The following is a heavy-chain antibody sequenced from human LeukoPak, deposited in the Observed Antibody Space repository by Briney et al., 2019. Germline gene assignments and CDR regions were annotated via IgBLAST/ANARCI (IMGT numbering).Heavy chain of an antibody. Sequence: QAGGSLRLSCEASGFIFSNYWMSWVRQAPGKGLEWVANIKQDGSEKYYVDSVKGRFTISRDNAKNSLYLQMNSLRAEDTAVYYCARDLYPNYYDSSGYDYWGQGTLVTVSS. D-gene: IGHD3-22*01. V-gene: IGHV3-7*01. CDR2: IKQDGSEK. CDR1: GFIFSNYW. J-gene: IGHJ4*02. CDR3: ARDLYPNYYDSSGYDY.